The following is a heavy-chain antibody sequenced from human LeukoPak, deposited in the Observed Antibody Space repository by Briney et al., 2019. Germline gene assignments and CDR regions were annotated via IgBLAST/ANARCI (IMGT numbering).Heavy chain of an antibody. CDR2: IYYNGST. V-gene: IGHV4-59*08. CDR3: ARPYYYDSRIDP. CDR1: GGSISNYY. J-gene: IGHJ5*02. D-gene: IGHD3-22*01. Sequence: SETLSLTCTVSGGSISNYYWSWIRQPPGKGLEWIGYIYYNGSTIYNPSLESRLTISVDTSKNQFSLKLSSVTAADTAVYYCARPYYYDSRIDPWGQGILVTVSS.